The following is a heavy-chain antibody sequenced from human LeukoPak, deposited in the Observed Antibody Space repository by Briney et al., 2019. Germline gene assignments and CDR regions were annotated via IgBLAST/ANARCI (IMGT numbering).Heavy chain of an antibody. CDR3: ARVTYGSGADY. D-gene: IGHD3-10*01. CDR2: IWYDGSNK. CDR1: GFTFSSYG. Sequence: GGSLRLSCAASGFTFSSYGMHWVRQAPGKGLEWVAVIWYDGSNKYYADSVKGRFTISRDNSKNTLYLQMNTLRGEDTAVYYCARVTYGSGADYWGQGTLVTVSS. J-gene: IGHJ4*02. V-gene: IGHV3-33*01.